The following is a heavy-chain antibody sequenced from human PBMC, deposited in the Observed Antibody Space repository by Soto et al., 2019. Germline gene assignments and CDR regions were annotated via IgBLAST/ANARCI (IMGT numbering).Heavy chain of an antibody. CDR3: ARVKRPYNSSWYFDY. CDR1: GFTFSSYW. D-gene: IGHD6-13*01. Sequence: GGSLRLSCAASGFTFSSYWMHWVRQAPGKGLVWVSRINSDGSSTSYADSVKGRFTISRDNAKNTLYLQMNSLRAEDTAVYYCARVKRPYNSSWYFDYWGQGTLVTVSS. V-gene: IGHV3-74*01. CDR2: INSDGSST. J-gene: IGHJ4*02.